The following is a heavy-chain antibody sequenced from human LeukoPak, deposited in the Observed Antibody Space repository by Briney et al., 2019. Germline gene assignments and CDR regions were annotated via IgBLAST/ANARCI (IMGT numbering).Heavy chain of an antibody. CDR3: AKDRAMVRGVTDTYYFDY. Sequence: GGSLRLSCAASGFTFSSYGMHWVRQAPGKGLEWVAVISYDGSNKYYADSVKGRFTISRDNSKNTLYLQMNSLRAEDTAVYYRAKDRAMVRGVTDTYYFDYWGQGTLVTVSS. J-gene: IGHJ4*02. CDR2: ISYDGSNK. CDR1: GFTFSSYG. V-gene: IGHV3-30*18. D-gene: IGHD3-10*01.